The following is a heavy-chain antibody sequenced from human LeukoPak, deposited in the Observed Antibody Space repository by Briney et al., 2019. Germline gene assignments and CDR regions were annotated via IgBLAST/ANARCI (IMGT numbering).Heavy chain of an antibody. D-gene: IGHD2-8*01. CDR1: GGTFSSYA. CDR2: IIPILGIA. J-gene: IGHJ4*02. CDR3: ARVSTWSIDY. Sequence: GASVKVSCKASGGTFSSYAISWVRQAPGQGLEWMGRIIPILGIANYAQKFQGRVTITADKSTSTAYMELSSLRSEDTAVYYCARVSTWSIDYWGQGTLVTVTS. V-gene: IGHV1-69*04.